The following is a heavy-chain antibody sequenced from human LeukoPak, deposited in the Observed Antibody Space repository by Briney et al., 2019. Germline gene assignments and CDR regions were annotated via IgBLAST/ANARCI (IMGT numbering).Heavy chain of an antibody. D-gene: IGHD3-10*01. J-gene: IGHJ4*02. V-gene: IGHV3-7*01. Sequence: GGSLRLSCAASGFTFSSYWMSWVRQAPGKGLEWVANIKQDGSEKYYVDSVKGRFTISRDNAKNSLYLQMNSLRAEDTAVYYCAKDRGFGVFFQYYFHYWGQGTLVTVSS. CDR3: AKDRGFGVFFQYYFHY. CDR1: GFTFSSYW. CDR2: IKQDGSEK.